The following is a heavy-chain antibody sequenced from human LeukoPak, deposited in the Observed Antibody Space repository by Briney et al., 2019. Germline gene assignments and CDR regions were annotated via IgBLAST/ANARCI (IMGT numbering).Heavy chain of an antibody. D-gene: IGHD3-22*01. V-gene: IGHV3-20*04. CDR3: AREVYDSSGYYYPTGIFQH. CDR2: INWNGGST. Sequence: AGGSLRLSCAASGFTFDVYGMSWVRQAPGKGLEWVSGINWNGGSTGYADSVKGRFTISRDNAKNSLYLQMNSLRAEDTALYYCAREVYDSSGYYYPTGIFQHWGQGTLVTVSS. J-gene: IGHJ1*01. CDR1: GFTFDVYG.